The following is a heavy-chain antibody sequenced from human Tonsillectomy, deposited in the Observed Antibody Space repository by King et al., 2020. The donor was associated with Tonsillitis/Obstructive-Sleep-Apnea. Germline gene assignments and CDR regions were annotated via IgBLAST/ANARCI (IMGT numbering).Heavy chain of an antibody. CDR3: ARVYRFRGYHDY. J-gene: IGHJ4*02. CDR2: INHSGST. Sequence: VQLQQWGAGLLKPSETLSLTCAVYGGSFSGYYWSWIRQPPGKGLEWIGEINHSGSTNYNPSLKSRVTISVDTSKNQFSLKLSSVTAADTAVYYCARVYRFRGYHDYWGQGTLVTVSS. CDR1: GGSFSGYY. V-gene: IGHV4-34*01. D-gene: IGHD3-22*01.